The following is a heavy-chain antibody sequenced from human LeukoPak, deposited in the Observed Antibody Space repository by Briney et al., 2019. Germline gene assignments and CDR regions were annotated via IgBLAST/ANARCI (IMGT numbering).Heavy chain of an antibody. CDR3: ARQYYDSSGYVPYFDY. Sequence: GESLKISCKGSGYTFTTYWIGWVRQMPGKGLEWMGIIYPGDSDTRYSPSLQGQVTISADKSTSTAYLQWSGLKASDTAMYYCARQYYDSSGYVPYFDYWGQGTLVTVSS. D-gene: IGHD3-22*01. CDR2: IYPGDSDT. V-gene: IGHV5-51*01. J-gene: IGHJ4*02. CDR1: GYTFTTYW.